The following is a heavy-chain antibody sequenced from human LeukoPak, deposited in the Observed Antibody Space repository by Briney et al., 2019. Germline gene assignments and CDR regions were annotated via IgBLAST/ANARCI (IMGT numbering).Heavy chain of an antibody. J-gene: IGHJ4*02. D-gene: IGHD6-19*01. Sequence: SVKVSCKASGGTFSSYAISWVRQALGQGLEWMGGIIPIFGTANYAQKFQGRVTITADESTSTAYMELSSLRSEDTAVYYCARDYSSGWYNGPFNYWGQGTLVTVSS. V-gene: IGHV1-69*01. CDR1: GGTFSSYA. CDR3: ARDYSSGWYNGPFNY. CDR2: IIPIFGTA.